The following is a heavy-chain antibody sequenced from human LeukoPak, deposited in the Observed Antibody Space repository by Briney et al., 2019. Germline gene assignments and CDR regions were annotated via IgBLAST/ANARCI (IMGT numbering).Heavy chain of an antibody. CDR1: GASISSYD. Sequence: SETLSLTCAVSGASISSYDWSWIRQPPGKGLEWIGGIYNSGRTNDNPSLKSRVTISVDTSKNQFSLKLSSVTAADTAVYYCARDFTGDFDYWGQGTLVTVSS. D-gene: IGHD7-27*01. CDR3: ARDFTGDFDY. J-gene: IGHJ4*02. V-gene: IGHV4-4*08. CDR2: IYNSGRT.